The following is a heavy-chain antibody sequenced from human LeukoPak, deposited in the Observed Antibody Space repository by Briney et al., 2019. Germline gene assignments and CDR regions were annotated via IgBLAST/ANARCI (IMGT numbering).Heavy chain of an antibody. CDR1: GGTFSSYA. CDR2: IIPIFGTA. CDR3: ARVPGIAVAGTTNWFDP. D-gene: IGHD6-19*01. Sequence: SVKVSCKASGGTFSSYAIGWVRQAPGQGLEWMGGIIPIFGTANYAQKFQGRVTITADESTSTAYMELSSLRSEDTAVYYCARVPGIAVAGTTNWFDPWGQGTLVTVSS. V-gene: IGHV1-69*13. J-gene: IGHJ5*02.